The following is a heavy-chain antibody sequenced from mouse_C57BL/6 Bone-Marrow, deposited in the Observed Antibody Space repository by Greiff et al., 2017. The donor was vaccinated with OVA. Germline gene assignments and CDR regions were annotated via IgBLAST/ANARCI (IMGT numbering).Heavy chain of an antibody. CDR1: GYTFTSYW. D-gene: IGHD1-3*01. J-gene: IGHJ4*01. V-gene: IGHV1-7*01. CDR2: INPSSGYT. Sequence: VKLVESGAELAKPGASVTLSCKASGYTFTSYWMHWVKPRPGQGLEWIGYINPSSGYTKYNQKFKDKATLTADKSSSTAYMQLSSRTYADSAVYYCARVKMGAMDYWGQGTSVTVSS. CDR3: ARVKMGAMDY.